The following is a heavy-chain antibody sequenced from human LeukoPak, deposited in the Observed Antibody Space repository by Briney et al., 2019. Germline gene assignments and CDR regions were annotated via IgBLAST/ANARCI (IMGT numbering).Heavy chain of an antibody. CDR1: GGSFSGYY. J-gene: IGHJ4*02. CDR2: INHSGST. D-gene: IGHD6-19*01. CDR3: ARRGLGLVDY. Sequence: PSETLSLTCAVYGGSFSGYYWSWIRQPPGKGLEWIGEINHSGSTNYNPSLKSRVTISVDTSKNQFSLKLSSVTAADTAVYYCARRGLGLVDYWGQGTPVTVSS. V-gene: IGHV4-34*01.